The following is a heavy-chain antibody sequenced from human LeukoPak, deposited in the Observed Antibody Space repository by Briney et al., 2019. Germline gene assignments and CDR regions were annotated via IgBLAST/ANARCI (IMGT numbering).Heavy chain of an antibody. D-gene: IGHD3-22*01. V-gene: IGHV4-59*01. J-gene: IGHJ6*03. CDR3: ARQVPYDSSGYYYAKYYYYYYMDV. Sequence: SETLSLTCTVSGGSISSYYWNWIRQPPGKGLEWIGYIYYSGITNYNPSLKSRVTISVDTSKSQFSLKLSSVTAADTAVYYCARQVPYDSSGYYYAKYYYYYYMDVWGKGTTVTISS. CDR1: GGSISSYY. CDR2: IYYSGIT.